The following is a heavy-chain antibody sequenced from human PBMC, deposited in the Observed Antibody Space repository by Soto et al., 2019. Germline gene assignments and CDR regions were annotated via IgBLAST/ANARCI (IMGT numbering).Heavy chain of an antibody. Sequence: QVQLVESGGGVVQPGRSLRLSCTASGFSFSTYVMHWVRQAPGEGLEWVAGISVDGSSTHYADSVKGRFTISRDNSKNTVYLPMDSLTPEETTVYFCAREDESSGHAGTFQHWGQGTLVTVSS. CDR1: GFSFSTYV. CDR3: AREDESSGHAGTFQH. D-gene: IGHD3-22*01. CDR2: ISVDGSST. J-gene: IGHJ1*01. V-gene: IGHV3-30-3*01.